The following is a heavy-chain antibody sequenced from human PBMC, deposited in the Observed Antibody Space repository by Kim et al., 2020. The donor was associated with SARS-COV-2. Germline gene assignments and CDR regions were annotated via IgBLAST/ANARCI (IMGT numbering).Heavy chain of an antibody. CDR3: ARGWEYSGSYYFDY. Sequence: NPSLKSRVTISVDTSKNQFSLKLSSVTAADTAVYYCARGWEYSGSYYFDYWGQGTLVTVSS. V-gene: IGHV4-34*01. J-gene: IGHJ4*02. D-gene: IGHD1-26*01.